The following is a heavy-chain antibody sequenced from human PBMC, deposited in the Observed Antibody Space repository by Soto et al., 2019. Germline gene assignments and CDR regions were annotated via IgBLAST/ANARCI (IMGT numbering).Heavy chain of an antibody. D-gene: IGHD2-2*01. CDR1: GFTFSSYA. Sequence: QVQLVASGGGVVQPGRSLRLSCAASGFTFSSYAVHWVRQAPGKGMEWVAVISYDGSNKYYADSVKGRFTISSDNSKNTLYRQMNSLRAEDTAVSYCARDAHIVVVPAAISGFAYWGQGTLGTVSS. CDR2: ISYDGSNK. CDR3: ARDAHIVVVPAAISGFAY. J-gene: IGHJ4*02. V-gene: IGHV3-30-3*01.